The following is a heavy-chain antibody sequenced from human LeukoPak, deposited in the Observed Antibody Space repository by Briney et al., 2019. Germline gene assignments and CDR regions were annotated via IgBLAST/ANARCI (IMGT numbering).Heavy chain of an antibody. D-gene: IGHD3-3*02. CDR3: ASRHPDLAGP. J-gene: IGHJ5*02. CDR1: GFTFCSFA. Sequence: GGSLRLSCAASGFTFCSFAMIWFRQAPGKGLGWVSTISGSGGAIYYADSVKGRFTISRDNSKNTLYLQMSSLRAEDTAVYYCASRHPDLAGPWGQGTLVTVSS. V-gene: IGHV3-23*01. CDR2: ISGSGGAI.